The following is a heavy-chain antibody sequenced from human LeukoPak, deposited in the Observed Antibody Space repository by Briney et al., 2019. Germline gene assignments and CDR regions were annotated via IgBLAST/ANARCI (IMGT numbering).Heavy chain of an antibody. CDR3: ARPPLRMVRGVNTLGTNWFDP. V-gene: IGHV1-2*02. D-gene: IGHD3-10*01. CDR2: INPNSGGT. CDR1: GYTFTGYY. Sequence: GASVKVSCRASGYTFTGYYMHWVRQAPGQGLEWMGWINPNSGGTNYAQKFQGRVTMTRDTSISTAYMELSRLRSDDTAVYYCARPPLRMVRGVNTLGTNWFDPWGQGTLVTVSS. J-gene: IGHJ5*02.